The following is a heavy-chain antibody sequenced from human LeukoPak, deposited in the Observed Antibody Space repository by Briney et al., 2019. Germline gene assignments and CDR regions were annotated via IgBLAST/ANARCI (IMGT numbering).Heavy chain of an antibody. D-gene: IGHD5-18*01. Sequence: GGSLRLSCAASGFTLSSYAMSWVRQSPGKGLEWVSAISGSGGSTYYADSVKGRFTISRDNSKNTLYLQMNSLRAEDTAVYYCAKVIGYSYGCVDYWGQGTLVAVSS. CDR1: GFTLSSYA. CDR3: AKVIGYSYGCVDY. J-gene: IGHJ4*02. V-gene: IGHV3-23*01. CDR2: ISGSGGST.